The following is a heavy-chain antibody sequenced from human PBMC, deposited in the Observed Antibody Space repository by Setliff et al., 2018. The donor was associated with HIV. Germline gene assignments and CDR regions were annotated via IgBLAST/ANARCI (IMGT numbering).Heavy chain of an antibody. J-gene: IGHJ4*02. CDR1: GGSVNSGNYH. D-gene: IGHD6-19*01. CDR3: ARWVYNSAWSLDY. Sequence: PSETLSLTCSVSGGSVNSGNYHWAWIRQPAGKGLEWIGHIYTSGSPHHKSSLTSRLTISLDTSRNQFSLKLTSVTAADSATYYCARWVYNSAWSLDYWGQGTLVTVSS. CDR2: IYTSGSP. V-gene: IGHV4-61*09.